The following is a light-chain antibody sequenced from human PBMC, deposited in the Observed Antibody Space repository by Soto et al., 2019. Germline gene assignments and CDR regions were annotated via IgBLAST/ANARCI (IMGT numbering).Light chain of an antibody. V-gene: IGLV2-23*01. J-gene: IGLJ2*01. CDR1: SSDFGSYNL. CDR3: CSYAGSVV. Sequence: QSVLTQPASVSGSPGQSITISCTGTSSDFGSYNLVSWYQQHQGKAPKLMIYEGSKRPSGVSNRFSGSKSGNTASLTISGLQAEDEVDYYCCSYAGSVVFGGGTKLTVL. CDR2: EGS.